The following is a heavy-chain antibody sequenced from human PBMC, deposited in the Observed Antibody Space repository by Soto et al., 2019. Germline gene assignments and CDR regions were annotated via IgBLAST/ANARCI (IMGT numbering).Heavy chain of an antibody. J-gene: IGHJ6*03. CDR1: GFSFSTYA. D-gene: IGHD2-8*01. V-gene: IGHV3-23*01. CDR3: SGRYCPNGVCYTNFYYCMDI. CDR2: ITPSGGNT. Sequence: EVQLLESGGVLVQPGGSLRLSCAASGFSFSTYAMTWVRQAPGKGLEWVSTITPSGGNTYYADSVKVRFTITRDNSENTLFRHMNSLRAEDTAVYYCSGRYCPNGVCYTNFYYCMDIWGEGTAVPVSS.